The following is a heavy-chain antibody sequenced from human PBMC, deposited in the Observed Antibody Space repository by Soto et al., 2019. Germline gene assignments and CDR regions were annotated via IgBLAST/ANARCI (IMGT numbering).Heavy chain of an antibody. D-gene: IGHD3-3*01. Sequence: SETLSLTCTVSGGSISSYYWSWIRQPPGKGLEWIGYIYYSGSTNYNPSLKSRVTISVDTSKNQFSLKLSSVTAADTAVYYCAREVIPAYYDFCSGYYHDAFDIWGQGTMVTVS. CDR1: GGSISSYY. CDR3: AREVIPAYYDFCSGYYHDAFDI. J-gene: IGHJ3*02. V-gene: IGHV4-59*01. CDR2: IYYSGST.